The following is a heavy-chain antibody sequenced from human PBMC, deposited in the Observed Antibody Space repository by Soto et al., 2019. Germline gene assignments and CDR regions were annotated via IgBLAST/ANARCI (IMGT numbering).Heavy chain of an antibody. CDR2: IYYSGST. CDR1: GGSISSYY. CDR3: ARSAARPVYYMDV. V-gene: IGHV4-59*08. J-gene: IGHJ6*03. Sequence: SETLSLTCTVSGGSISSYYWSWIRQPPGKGLEWIGYIYYSGSTNYNPSLKSQVTISVDTSKNQFSLKLSSVTAADTAVYYCARSAARPVYYMDVWGKGTTVTVSS. D-gene: IGHD6-6*01.